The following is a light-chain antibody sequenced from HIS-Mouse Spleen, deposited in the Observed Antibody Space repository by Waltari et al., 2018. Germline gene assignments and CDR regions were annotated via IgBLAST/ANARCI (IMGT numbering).Light chain of an antibody. V-gene: IGLV3-21*02. CDR2: DDS. CDR1: NIGSKS. J-gene: IGLJ3*02. CDR3: QVWDSSSDHPNWV. Sequence: SYVLTQPPSVSVAPGQTARITCGGNNIGSKSVHWYQRKPGQAPVLVVYDDSDRPPGIPERFYGSNSGNTATLTISRVEAGDEADYYCQVWDSSSDHPNWVFGGGTKLTVL.